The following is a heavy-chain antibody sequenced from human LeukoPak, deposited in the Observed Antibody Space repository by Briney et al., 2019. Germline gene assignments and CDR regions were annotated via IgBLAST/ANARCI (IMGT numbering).Heavy chain of an antibody. CDR3: AKMGPSSYDFWSGYYDVNAFDI. V-gene: IGHV3-30*02. CDR1: GFTFSSYG. J-gene: IGHJ3*02. D-gene: IGHD3-3*01. Sequence: GGSLRLSCAASGFTFSSYGMHWVRQAPGKGLEWVAFIRYDGSNKYYADSVKGRFTISRDNSKNTLYLQMNSLRAEDTAVYYCAKMGPSSYDFWSGYYDVNAFDIWGQGTMVTVSS. CDR2: IRYDGSNK.